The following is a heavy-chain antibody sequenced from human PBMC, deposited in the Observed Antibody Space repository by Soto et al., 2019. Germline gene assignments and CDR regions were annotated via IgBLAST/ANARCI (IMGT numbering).Heavy chain of an antibody. J-gene: IGHJ6*02. CDR3: ARLYGYCIRNSCHGHYAMDV. CDR1: GGSISSSSYY. CDR2: IYSSGST. D-gene: IGHD2-2*01. Sequence: SETLSLTCTVSGGSISSSSYYWGWIRQPPGKGLEWIGSIYSSGSTYYNPSLNSRVTVSVDTSKNQFSLKVTSVTAADTAVYYCARLYGYCIRNSCHGHYAMDVWGQGTTVTAP. V-gene: IGHV4-39*01.